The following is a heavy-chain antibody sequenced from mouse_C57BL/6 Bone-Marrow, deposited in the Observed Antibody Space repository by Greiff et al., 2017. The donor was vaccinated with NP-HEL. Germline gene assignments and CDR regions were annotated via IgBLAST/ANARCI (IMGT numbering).Heavy chain of an antibody. Sequence: EVQLQQSGAEFVRPGASVKLSCTASGFNFKDYYMHWVKQRPEQGLEWIGRIDLEDGDTEYAPKFQGKATLTADTSSNTAYLQLSSLTSEDTAVYYCTTLITTVVDYWGQGTTLTVSS. V-gene: IGHV14-1*01. CDR3: TTLITTVVDY. D-gene: IGHD1-1*01. CDR1: GFNFKDYY. J-gene: IGHJ2*01. CDR2: IDLEDGDT.